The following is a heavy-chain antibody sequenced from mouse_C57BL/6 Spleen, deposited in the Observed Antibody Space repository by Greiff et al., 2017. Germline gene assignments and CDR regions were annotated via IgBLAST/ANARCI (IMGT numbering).Heavy chain of an antibody. CDR1: GYTFTSYW. V-gene: IGHV1-55*01. Sequence: VQLQQPGAELVKPGASVKMSCKASGYTFTSYWITWVKQRPGQGLEWIGDIYPGSGSTNYNEKFKSKATLTVDTSSSTAYMQLSSLTSEDSAVYYCARTNYGSSQFAYWGQGTLVTVSA. CDR2: IYPGSGST. J-gene: IGHJ3*01. CDR3: ARTNYGSSQFAY. D-gene: IGHD1-1*01.